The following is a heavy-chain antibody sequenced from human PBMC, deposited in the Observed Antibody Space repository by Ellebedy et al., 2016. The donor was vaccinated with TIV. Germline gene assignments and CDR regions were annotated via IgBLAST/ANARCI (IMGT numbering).Heavy chain of an antibody. D-gene: IGHD3-22*01. CDR2: IWYDGSNK. CDR1: GFTFSSYG. J-gene: IGHJ4*02. Sequence: GESLKISXAASGFTFSSYGMHWVRQAPGKGLEWVAVIWYDGSNKYYADSVKGRFTISRDNSKNTLYLQMNSLRAEDTAVYYCARDGGYYYDSSGWPDYWGQGTLVTVSS. V-gene: IGHV3-33*01. CDR3: ARDGGYYYDSSGWPDY.